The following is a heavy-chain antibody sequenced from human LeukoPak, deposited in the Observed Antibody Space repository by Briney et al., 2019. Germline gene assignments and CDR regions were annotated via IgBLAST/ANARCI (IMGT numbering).Heavy chain of an antibody. CDR2: IYYSGST. Sequence: SETLSLTCTVSGGSISSYYWSWIRQPPGKGLEWIGYIYYSGSTNYNPSLKSRVTISVDTSKNQFSLKLSSVTAADTAVYYCAARWIQLWKSVDYWGQGTLVTVSS. D-gene: IGHD5-18*01. V-gene: IGHV4-59*12. J-gene: IGHJ4*02. CDR1: GGSISSYY. CDR3: AARWIQLWKSVDY.